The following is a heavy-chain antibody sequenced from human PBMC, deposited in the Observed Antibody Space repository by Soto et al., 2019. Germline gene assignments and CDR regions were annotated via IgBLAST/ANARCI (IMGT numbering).Heavy chain of an antibody. V-gene: IGHV3-23*01. CDR2: VSVSGGTT. J-gene: IGHJ4*02. D-gene: IGHD3-22*01. CDR3: AKDLYYYDSSGYRLFDY. Sequence: LRLSCAASGFMFNNYAMSWVRQAPGKGLEWVSTVSVSGGTTYYADSLKGRFTISRDNSKKTVYLQMNRLRADDTAIYYCAKDLYYYDSSGYRLFDYWGQGTLVTVSS. CDR1: GFMFNNYA.